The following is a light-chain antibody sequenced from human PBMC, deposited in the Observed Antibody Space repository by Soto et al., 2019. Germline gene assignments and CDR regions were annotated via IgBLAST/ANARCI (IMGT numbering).Light chain of an antibody. CDR2: GAS. CDR1: QSVSSSY. V-gene: IGKV3-20*01. CDR3: QQYGSSLWT. J-gene: IGKJ1*01. Sequence: EIVLTQSPGTLSLSPGERATLSCRASQSVSSSYLAWYQQKPGQAPRLLIYGASTRATGIPDRFSGSGSGTDFTLTISRLEPEDFALYYCQQYGSSLWTFGQGTNVEIK.